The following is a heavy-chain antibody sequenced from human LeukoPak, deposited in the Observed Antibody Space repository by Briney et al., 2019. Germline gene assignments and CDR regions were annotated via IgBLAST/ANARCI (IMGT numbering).Heavy chain of an antibody. D-gene: IGHD5-24*01. CDR1: GFTFGDHA. Sequence: GGSLRLSCITSGFTFGDHAMSWVRQAPGKGLDWVGFIRSKGYGGTTEYAASVKGRFTISRDDSRSIAYLQMNSLKSEDTAVYYCTRGPTGRWLYYGMDVWGQGTTVIVSS. CDR3: TRGPTGRWLYYGMDV. V-gene: IGHV3-49*04. J-gene: IGHJ6*02. CDR2: IRSKGYGGTT.